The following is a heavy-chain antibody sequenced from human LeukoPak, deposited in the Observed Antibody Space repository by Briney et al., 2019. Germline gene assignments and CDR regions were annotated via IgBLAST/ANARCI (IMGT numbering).Heavy chain of an antibody. Sequence: AASVKVSCKSSGYTFTGYNIHWVRQAPGQGLEWMGWINPDSGGTKNVQKFQGRVTMTRDTSISTAYMELSNLISDDTAVYYCVAKGCWGQGTLVTVSS. V-gene: IGHV1-2*02. CDR2: INPDSGGT. J-gene: IGHJ4*02. CDR3: VAKGC. CDR1: GYTFTGYN.